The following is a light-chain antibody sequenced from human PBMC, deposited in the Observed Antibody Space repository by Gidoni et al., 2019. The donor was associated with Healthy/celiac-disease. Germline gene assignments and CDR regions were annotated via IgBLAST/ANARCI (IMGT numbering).Light chain of an antibody. J-gene: IGKJ1*01. Sequence: IVLTQSPGTLSLSPGERATLSCRASQSVSSSYLAWYQQTPGQAPRLLIYGASSRATGIPDRFSGSGSGTDFTLTISRLEPEDVAVYYCQQYGSSPRTFGQGTKVEIK. CDR3: QQYGSSPRT. V-gene: IGKV3-20*01. CDR2: GAS. CDR1: QSVSSSY.